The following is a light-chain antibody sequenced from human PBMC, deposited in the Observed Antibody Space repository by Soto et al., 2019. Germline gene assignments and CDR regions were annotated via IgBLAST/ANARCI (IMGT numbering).Light chain of an antibody. CDR3: QHSYSTPPVT. CDR2: AAS. CDR1: QSISSY. V-gene: IGKV1-39*01. Sequence: DIQMTQSPSSLSASAGDRVTITCRASQSISSYLNWYQQKPEKAPKLLIYAASSLQSGVPSRFSGSGSGTDFTLTISSLQPEAFATYYCQHSYSTPPVTFGPGTKVDIK. J-gene: IGKJ3*01.